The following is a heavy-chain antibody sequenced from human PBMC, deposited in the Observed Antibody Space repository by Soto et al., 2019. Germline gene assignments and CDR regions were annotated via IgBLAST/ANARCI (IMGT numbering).Heavy chain of an antibody. CDR2: ISAYNGNK. V-gene: IGHV1-18*04. J-gene: IGHJ4*02. D-gene: IGHD3-10*01. CDR3: ARERREFGEIFVGYVY. CDR1: VDTSTSRD. Sequence: SVKISCYPCVDTSTSRDISTLRQAPGQGLEWLGWISAYNGNKKYAEKVQDRVTMTTDTSASTDYMELRRLTSDDTAVYFCARERREFGEIFVGYVYWGQGTRFT.